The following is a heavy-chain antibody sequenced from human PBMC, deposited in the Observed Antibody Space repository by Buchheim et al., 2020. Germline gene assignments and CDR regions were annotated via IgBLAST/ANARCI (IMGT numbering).Heavy chain of an antibody. CDR1: GFTFSSYS. CDR3: ARDVRSGSGSYKY. J-gene: IGHJ4*02. D-gene: IGHD3-10*01. CDR2: ISSSSYNM. Sequence: EVQLVESGGGLVKPGGSLRLSCAASGFTFSSYSMNWVRQAPGKGLEWVSYISSSSYNMYYADSVKGRFTIYRDNAKNSLYLQLKSLRAEDTAVYYCARDVRSGSGSYKYWGQGTL. V-gene: IGHV3-21*06.